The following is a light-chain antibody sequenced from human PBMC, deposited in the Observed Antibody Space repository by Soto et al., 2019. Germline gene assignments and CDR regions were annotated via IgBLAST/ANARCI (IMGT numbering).Light chain of an antibody. J-gene: IGLJ2*01. Sequence: QSALTQPASVSGSPGQSITISCTGTSSDVGRYNYVSWYQQHPGKAPKLMIYAVSYRPSGVSDRFSGSKSGNTASLTISGLQAEDEADYYCSSYTTTSALGVVFGGWTKLTVL. V-gene: IGLV2-14*03. CDR3: SSYTTTSALGVV. CDR2: AVS. CDR1: SSDVGRYNY.